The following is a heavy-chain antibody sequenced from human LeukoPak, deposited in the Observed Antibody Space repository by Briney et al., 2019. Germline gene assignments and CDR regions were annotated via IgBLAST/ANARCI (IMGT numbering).Heavy chain of an antibody. J-gene: IGHJ4*02. D-gene: IGHD3-16*01. CDR1: GGSISSHY. Sequence: SETLSLTCTVSGGSISSHYWSWIRQPPGKGLEWIGYIYYSGSTNYNPSLKSRVTISVDTSKNRFSLKLSSVTAADTAVYYCARDRRGTTLTDYWGQGTLVTVSS. CDR2: IYYSGST. V-gene: IGHV4-59*11. CDR3: ARDRRGTTLTDY.